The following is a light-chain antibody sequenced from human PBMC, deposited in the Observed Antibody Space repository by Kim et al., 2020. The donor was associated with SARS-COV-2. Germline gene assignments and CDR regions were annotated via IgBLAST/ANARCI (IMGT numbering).Light chain of an antibody. Sequence: EVVLTQSPATLSLSPGERATLSCRASQDVSVFLAWYQQKPGQPPRLLIYDTSRRATGIPARFSGSGSGTDFTLTISSLEPEDFGVYYCQQCDSWPITFGQGTRLEIK. CDR3: QQCDSWPIT. J-gene: IGKJ5*01. V-gene: IGKV3D-11*01. CDR1: QDVSVF. CDR2: DTS.